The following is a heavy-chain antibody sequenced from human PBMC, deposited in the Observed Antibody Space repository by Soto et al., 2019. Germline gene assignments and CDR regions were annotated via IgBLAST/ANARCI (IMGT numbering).Heavy chain of an antibody. D-gene: IGHD6-13*01. CDR1: GGSISSSSYY. Sequence: QLQLQESGPGLVKPSETLSLTCTVSGGSISSSSYYWGWIRQPPGKGLEWIGSIYYSGSTYYNPSHKSRVPIPVDTSKNQFSLKLSSVTAADTAVYYCARLFIPGIAAEGLDYWGQGTLVTVSS. V-gene: IGHV4-39*01. J-gene: IGHJ4*02. CDR2: IYYSGST. CDR3: ARLFIPGIAAEGLDY.